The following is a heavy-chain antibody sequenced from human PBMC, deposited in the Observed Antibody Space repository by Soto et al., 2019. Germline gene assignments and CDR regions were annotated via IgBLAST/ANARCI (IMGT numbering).Heavy chain of an antibody. CDR3: AKTGGQWLVESWFDP. Sequence: LRLSCAASGFTFSSYAMSWVRQAPGKGLEWVSAISGSGGSTYYADSVKGRFTISRDNSKNTLYLQMNSLRAEDTAVYYCAKTGGQWLVESWFDPWGQGTLVTLSS. J-gene: IGHJ5*02. CDR1: GFTFSSYA. D-gene: IGHD6-19*01. V-gene: IGHV3-23*01. CDR2: ISGSGGST.